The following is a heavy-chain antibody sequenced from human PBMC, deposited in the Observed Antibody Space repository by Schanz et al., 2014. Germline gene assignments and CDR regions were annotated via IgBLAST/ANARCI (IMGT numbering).Heavy chain of an antibody. D-gene: IGHD5-12*01. CDR3: AKGLGGIYIPLEN. CDR2: ISYDGINK. J-gene: IGHJ4*02. CDR1: GFTFSSYA. Sequence: QVQLVESGGGVVQPGRSLRLSCAASGFTFSSYAMHWVRQAPGKGLEWVALISYDGINKYYADSVKGRFTISRDNSKNTLYLQMNSLRAEDTAVYYCAKGLGGIYIPLENWGQGTLVTVSS. V-gene: IGHV3-30*14.